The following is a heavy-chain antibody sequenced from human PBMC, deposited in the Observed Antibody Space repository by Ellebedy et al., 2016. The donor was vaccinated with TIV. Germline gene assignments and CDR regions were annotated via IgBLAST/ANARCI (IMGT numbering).Heavy chain of an antibody. CDR3: AGGCQYPYAMDV. V-gene: IGHV4-61*01. CDR1: GDSVSSGSCY. Sequence: SETLSLTCTVSGDSVSSGSCYWSWIRQPPGKGLEWIGYLYYTGSTNYNPSLKRRVTIEEDKSQNQFSLKLSSVAAADTAVYYCAGGCQYPYAMDVWGQGTTVTVSS. CDR2: LYYTGST. J-gene: IGHJ6*02. D-gene: IGHD2-2*01.